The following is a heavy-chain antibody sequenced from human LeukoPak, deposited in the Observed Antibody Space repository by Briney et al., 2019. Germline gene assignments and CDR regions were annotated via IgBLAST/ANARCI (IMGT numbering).Heavy chain of an antibody. CDR3: ARSLTLLAALGL. CDR1: GYTFTSYY. D-gene: IGHD3-3*02. CDR2: INPSGGST. Sequence: ASVKVSCKASGYTFTSYYMHWVRQAPGQGLEWMGIINPSGGSTSYAQKFQGRVTMTRDMSTSTVYMELSSLRSEDTAVYYCARSLTLLAALGLWGQGTLVTVSS. J-gene: IGHJ4*02. V-gene: IGHV1-46*01.